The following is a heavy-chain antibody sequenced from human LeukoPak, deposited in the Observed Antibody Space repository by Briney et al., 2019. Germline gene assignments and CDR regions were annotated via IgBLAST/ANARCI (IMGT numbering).Heavy chain of an antibody. D-gene: IGHD6-19*01. CDR2: IWYDGSNK. V-gene: IGHV3-33*06. CDR3: AKAVEGAFDY. CDR1: GFTFSSYG. J-gene: IGHJ4*02. Sequence: GRSLRLSCAASGFTFSSYGMHWVRQAPGKGLEWVAVIWYDGSNKYYADSVKGRFTISRDNSKNTLYLQMNSLRAEDTAVYYCAKAVEGAFDYWGQGTLVIVSS.